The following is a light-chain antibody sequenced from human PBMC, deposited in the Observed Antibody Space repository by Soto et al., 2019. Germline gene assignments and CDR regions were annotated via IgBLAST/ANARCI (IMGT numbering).Light chain of an antibody. CDR3: CSFTNTNSFVV. V-gene: IGLV2-14*01. CDR1: SSDVGGYNY. CDR2: EVS. J-gene: IGLJ2*01. Sequence: QSVLTQPASVSGSPGQSITISCTGTSSDVGGYNYVSWYQQYPGKAPKVLIYEVSNRPSGVSNRFSGSKSGNTASLTISGLRAEDEADYYCCSFTNTNSFVVFGGGTKLTVL.